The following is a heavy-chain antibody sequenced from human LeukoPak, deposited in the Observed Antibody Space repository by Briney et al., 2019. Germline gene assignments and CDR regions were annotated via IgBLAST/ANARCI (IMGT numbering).Heavy chain of an antibody. Sequence: ASVKVSCKASGYTFTSYDINWVRQATGQGLEWMGWMNPNSGNTGYAQKFQGRVTMTRNTSISTAYMELSSLRSEDTAVYYCAKRWRGYCSGGSCYGWFDPWGQGTLVTVSS. J-gene: IGHJ5*02. D-gene: IGHD2-15*01. CDR3: AKRWRGYCSGGSCYGWFDP. CDR1: GYTFTSYD. CDR2: MNPNSGNT. V-gene: IGHV1-8*01.